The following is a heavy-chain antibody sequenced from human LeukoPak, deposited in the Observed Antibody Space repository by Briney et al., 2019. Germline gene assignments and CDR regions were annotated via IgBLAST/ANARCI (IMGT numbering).Heavy chain of an antibody. D-gene: IGHD5-12*01. V-gene: IGHV4-59*01. CDR1: GGSISSYY. J-gene: IGHJ5*02. Sequence: PSETLSLTRTVSGGSISSYYWSWIRQPPGKGLEWIGYIYYSGSTNYHPSLKSRVTISVDTSKNQFSLKLSSVTAADTAVYYCARDGGYSGYDYPYNWFDPWGQGTLVTVSS. CDR2: IYYSGST. CDR3: ARDGGYSGYDYPYNWFDP.